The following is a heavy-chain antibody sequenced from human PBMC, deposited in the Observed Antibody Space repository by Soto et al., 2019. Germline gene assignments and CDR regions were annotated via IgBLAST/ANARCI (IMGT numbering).Heavy chain of an antibody. CDR1: GFTFSSYG. CDR2: ISYDGSNK. J-gene: IGHJ4*02. V-gene: IGHV3-30*18. CDR3: AKEHTRGYSYIDY. D-gene: IGHD5-18*01. Sequence: QVQLVESGGGVVQPGRSLRLSCAASGFTFSSYGMHWVRQAPGKGLEWVAVISYDGSNKYYADSVKGRFTISRDNSKNTLYLQMNSLRAEDTAVHYCAKEHTRGYSYIDYWGQGTLVTVSS.